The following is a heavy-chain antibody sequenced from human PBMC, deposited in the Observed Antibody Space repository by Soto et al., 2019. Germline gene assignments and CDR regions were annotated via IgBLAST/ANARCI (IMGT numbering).Heavy chain of an antibody. CDR1: GGSVYSYY. J-gene: IGHJ4*02. CDR2: IHYSGST. D-gene: IGHD3-3*01. V-gene: IGHV4-59*02. Sequence: SETLSLTCTVSGGSVYSYYWTWIRQPPGKGLEWIGYIHYSGSTNYNPSLKNRITISVDMSKNQVSLKLSSVTAADTAVYYCARNIAYSDFWSGYFDHWGQGALVTVPQ. CDR3: ARNIAYSDFWSGYFDH.